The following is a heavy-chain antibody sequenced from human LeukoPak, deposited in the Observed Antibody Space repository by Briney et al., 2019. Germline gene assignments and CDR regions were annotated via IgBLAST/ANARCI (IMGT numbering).Heavy chain of an antibody. CDR3: ARADYGDFHWAFDI. D-gene: IGHD4-17*01. CDR2: IYSGGST. Sequence: GGSLRLSCAASGFTVSNNYMSWVRQAPGKGLEWVSLIYSGGSTSYADSVKGRFTISRDNSKNTLYLQMNSLRAEDTAVYYCARADYGDFHWAFDIWGQGTMVTVSS. J-gene: IGHJ3*02. CDR1: GFTVSNNY. V-gene: IGHV3-66*01.